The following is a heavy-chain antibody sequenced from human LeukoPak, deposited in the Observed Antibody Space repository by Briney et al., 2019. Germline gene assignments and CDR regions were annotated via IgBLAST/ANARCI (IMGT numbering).Heavy chain of an antibody. D-gene: IGHD1-1*01. J-gene: IGHJ4*02. CDR1: GSTFSHYS. V-gene: IGHV3-48*04. Sequence: GGSLRLSCAASGSTFSHYSMNWVRQAPGKGLEWISYVGISSGNTKYADSVKGRFTISRDNAKNSRYLQMNSLRAEDTAVYYCASRWGTGTFDYWGQGTLGTVSS. CDR2: VGISSGNT. CDR3: ASRWGTGTFDY.